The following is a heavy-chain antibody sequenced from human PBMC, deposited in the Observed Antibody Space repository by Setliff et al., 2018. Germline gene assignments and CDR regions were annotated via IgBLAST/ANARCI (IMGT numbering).Heavy chain of an antibody. CDR3: AKGFWDYDFWSGYYSTDDDAFDI. D-gene: IGHD3-3*01. CDR2: IIPIFGTA. CDR1: GGTFTNYA. J-gene: IGHJ3*02. Sequence: SVKVSCKASGGTFTNYAISWVRQAPGQGLEWMGGIIPIFGTANYAQKFQGRVTITADESTSTAYMELSSLRSEDTAVYYCAKGFWDYDFWSGYYSTDDDAFDIWGQGTMVTVSS. V-gene: IGHV1-69*13.